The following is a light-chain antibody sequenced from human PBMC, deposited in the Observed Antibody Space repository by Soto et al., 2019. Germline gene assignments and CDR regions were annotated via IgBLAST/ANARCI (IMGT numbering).Light chain of an antibody. CDR2: DVS. CDR1: SSDDGGYNY. J-gene: IGLJ2*01. Sequence: QSVLTQPASVSGSPGQSITISCTGTSSDDGGYNYVSWYQQHQGKAPKLMIYDVSNRPSGVSNRFSGSKSGNTASLTISGLQAEDEADYYCSSYTSSSTLVFGGGTQLTVL. V-gene: IGLV2-14*01. CDR3: SSYTSSSTLV.